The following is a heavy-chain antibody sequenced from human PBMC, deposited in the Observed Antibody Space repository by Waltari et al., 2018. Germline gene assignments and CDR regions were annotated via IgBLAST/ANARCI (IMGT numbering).Heavy chain of an antibody. D-gene: IGHD2-21*01. J-gene: IGHJ4*02. CDR2: SHSSGLT. Sequence: QVQLQALGPGLVEPSQTLSLTCTVSGDSITSDLFYWGWTRQPAGKGLEWSGRSHSSGLTEYKASLKSRVAISRDTSKNQFSLNLSSVTAADTAVYYCARSAKCESSSDSCDLVAIWGQGTLVTVSS. CDR1: GDSITSDLFY. V-gene: IGHV4-61*02. CDR3: ARSAKCESSSDSCDLVAI.